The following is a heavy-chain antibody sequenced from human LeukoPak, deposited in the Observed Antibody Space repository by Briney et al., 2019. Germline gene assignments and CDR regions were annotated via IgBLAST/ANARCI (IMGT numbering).Heavy chain of an antibody. CDR2: MNGEETSP. J-gene: IGHJ5*02. CDR1: GFTFSSDW. D-gene: IGHD6-13*01. V-gene: IGHV3-74*01. CDR3: ARRAAEGGFYGS. Sequence: GGSLRLSCAASGFTFSSDWMHWVREVPGKRPWWVSWMNGEETSPNYADYVKGRFTHSRDHAKNALYLQMNSRRGEDTAVYYGARRAAEGGFYGSWGQGTMVTVSS.